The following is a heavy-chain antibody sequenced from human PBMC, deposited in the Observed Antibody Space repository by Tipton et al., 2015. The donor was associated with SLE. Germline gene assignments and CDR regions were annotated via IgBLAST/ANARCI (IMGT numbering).Heavy chain of an antibody. CDR2: IYHSGSA. CDR3: ARKKMKSDAFDI. J-gene: IGHJ3*02. Sequence: GEALDSVDYWGWIRQPPGKGLEWIGSIYHSGSAYYNPSLSSRVTMSIDTSKNQFSLKLSSVTAFDTAVYYCARKKMKSDAFDIWGQGTMVTVSS. V-gene: IGHV4-38-2*01. CDR1: GEALDSVDY.